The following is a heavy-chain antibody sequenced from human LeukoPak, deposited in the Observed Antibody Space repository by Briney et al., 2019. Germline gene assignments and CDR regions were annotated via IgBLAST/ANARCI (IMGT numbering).Heavy chain of an antibody. V-gene: IGHV3-23*01. D-gene: IGHD6-19*01. J-gene: IGHJ4*02. Sequence: GGSLRLSCAASGFTFSNYAMSWVRQAPGKGLEWVSGLSGSGGSTYYAGSVKGRFTISRDSSKNTLHLQMTSLRADDTAVYYCARDDIAVAGKDYWGQGTLVTVSS. CDR2: LSGSGGST. CDR3: ARDDIAVAGKDY. CDR1: GFTFSNYA.